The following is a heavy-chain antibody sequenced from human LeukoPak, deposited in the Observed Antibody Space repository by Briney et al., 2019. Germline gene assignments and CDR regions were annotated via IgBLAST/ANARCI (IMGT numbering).Heavy chain of an antibody. CDR1: GFTFSSYW. Sequence: PGGSLRLSCAASGFTFSSYWMSWVRQAPGKGLEWVANIKEDGSEKNYVDSVKGRFTISRDNAKNSLYLQMNSLRAEDTAVYYCARGSGTRGMDVWGQGTTVTVSS. J-gene: IGHJ6*02. V-gene: IGHV3-7*04. CDR2: IKEDGSEK. CDR3: ARGSGTRGMDV. D-gene: IGHD2-8*01.